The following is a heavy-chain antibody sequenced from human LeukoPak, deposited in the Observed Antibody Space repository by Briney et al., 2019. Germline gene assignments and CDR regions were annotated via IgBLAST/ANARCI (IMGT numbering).Heavy chain of an antibody. Sequence: GGSLRLSCAASGLSISSFWMTWVRQAPGKGLEWVANIKQDGSEEYYVDSVKGRFTISRDNAKNSLYLQMNSLRAEDTAVYYCASWVGRDYWGQGTLVTVSP. CDR1: GLSISSFW. V-gene: IGHV3-7*01. D-gene: IGHD2-15*01. CDR2: IKQDGSEE. CDR3: ASWVGRDY. J-gene: IGHJ4*02.